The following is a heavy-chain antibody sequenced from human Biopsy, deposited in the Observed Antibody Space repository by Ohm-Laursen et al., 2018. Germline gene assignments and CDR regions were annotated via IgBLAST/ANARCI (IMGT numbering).Heavy chain of an antibody. CDR2: FNSDGTDT. CDR3: ARHHCTNGVCLGVYFDY. D-gene: IGHD2-8*01. J-gene: IGHJ4*02. V-gene: IGHV3-74*01. Sequence: SLRLSCTASGFTFSSSWMHWVRQAPGKGLEWVSRFNSDGTDTTYADSVKGRFTISRDNAKNTLYLQMNSLRAEDTAVYYCARHHCTNGVCLGVYFDYWGQGTLVTVSS. CDR1: GFTFSSSW.